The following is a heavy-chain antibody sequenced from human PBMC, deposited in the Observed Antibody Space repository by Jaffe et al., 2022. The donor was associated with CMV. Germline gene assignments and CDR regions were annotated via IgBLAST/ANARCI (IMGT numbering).Heavy chain of an antibody. CDR2: ISSSSSTI. J-gene: IGHJ6*02. CDR1: GFTFSSYS. CDR3: ARVGRASGSYPDRSYSYYGMDV. Sequence: EVQLVESGGGLVQPGGSLRLSCAASGFTFSSYSMNWVRQAPGKGLEWVSYISSSSSTIYYADSVKGRFTISRDNAKNSLYLQMNSLRDEDTAVYYCARVGRASGSYPDRSYSYYGMDVWGQGTTVTVSS. V-gene: IGHV3-48*02. D-gene: IGHD1-26*01.